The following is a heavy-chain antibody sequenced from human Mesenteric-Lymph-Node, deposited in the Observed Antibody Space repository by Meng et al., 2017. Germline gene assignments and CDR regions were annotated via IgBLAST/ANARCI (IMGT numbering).Heavy chain of an antibody. D-gene: IGHD3-22*01. CDR2: ISWNSGSI. Sequence: SLKISCAASGFTFDDYAMHWVRQAPGKGLEWVSGISWNSGSIGYADSVKGRFTISRDNAKNSLYLQMNSLRAEDTALYYCAKDTLSDSSGYYDYWGQGTLVTVSS. CDR1: GFTFDDYA. V-gene: IGHV3-9*01. CDR3: AKDTLSDSSGYYDY. J-gene: IGHJ4*02.